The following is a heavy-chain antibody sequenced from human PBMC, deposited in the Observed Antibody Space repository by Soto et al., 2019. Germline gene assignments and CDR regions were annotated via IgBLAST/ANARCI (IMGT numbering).Heavy chain of an antibody. D-gene: IGHD4-17*01. V-gene: IGHV4-4*07. Sequence: PSETLSLTCPVSGYSVSKYYWHWVRQPAVKGLEWIGRIYTTRSPNYNPSLKSRVTMSVDTSKNQFSLKLNLSSVTAADTAVYYCARSPAYGDYANLDTWGQGTLVNV. CDR2: IYTTRSP. CDR3: ARSPAYGDYANLDT. CDR1: GYSVSKYY. J-gene: IGHJ5*02.